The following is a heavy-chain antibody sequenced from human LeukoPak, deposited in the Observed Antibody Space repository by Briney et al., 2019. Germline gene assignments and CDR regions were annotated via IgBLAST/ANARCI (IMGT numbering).Heavy chain of an antibody. CDR3: ASINTVRRHDY. CDR2: IIPILGIA. Sequence: ASVKVSCKASGGTFSSYTISWVRQAPGQGLEWMGRIIPILGIANYAQKFQSRVTITADKSTSTAYMELSSLRSEDTAVYYCASINTVRRHDYWGQGTLVTVSS. D-gene: IGHD4-17*01. V-gene: IGHV1-69*02. CDR1: GGTFSSYT. J-gene: IGHJ4*02.